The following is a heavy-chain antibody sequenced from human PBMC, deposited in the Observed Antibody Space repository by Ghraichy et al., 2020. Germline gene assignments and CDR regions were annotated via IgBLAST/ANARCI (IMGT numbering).Heavy chain of an antibody. CDR1: GFTFNKYW. Sequence: GGSLRLSCAASGFTFNKYWMTWVRQAPGKGLEWVANIKQDGSEKYYVDSVKGRFTISRDNAKNSLYLQLNSLRAEDTAVYYCASLGFCSSSTCYDEWGQGTLVTVSS. J-gene: IGHJ4*02. CDR3: ASLGFCSSSTCYDE. D-gene: IGHD2-2*01. CDR2: IKQDGSEK. V-gene: IGHV3-7*01.